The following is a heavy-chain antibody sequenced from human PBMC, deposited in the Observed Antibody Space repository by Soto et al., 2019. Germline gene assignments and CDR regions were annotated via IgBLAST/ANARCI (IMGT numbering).Heavy chain of an antibody. CDR2: IWYDGSNK. D-gene: IGHD2-15*01. Sequence: QVQLVESGGGVVQPGRSLRLSCAASGFTFSSYGMHWVRQAPGKGLEWVAVIWYDGSNKYYADSVKGRFTSSRDNSKNQLYLQVNSVRAEDTAVYYCARDGYCSGGSFYSVPVFDYWGQGTLVTVSS. J-gene: IGHJ4*02. CDR3: ARDGYCSGGSFYSVPVFDY. CDR1: GFTFSSYG. V-gene: IGHV3-33*01.